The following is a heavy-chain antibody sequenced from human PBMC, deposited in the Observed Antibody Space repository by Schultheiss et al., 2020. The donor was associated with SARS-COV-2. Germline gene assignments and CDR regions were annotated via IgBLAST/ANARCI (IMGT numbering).Heavy chain of an antibody. V-gene: IGHV3-30*07. CDR1: GFNLRNYW. D-gene: IGHD6-19*01. CDR2: ISYDGSNK. J-gene: IGHJ6*03. Sequence: GGSLRLSCAASGFNLRNYWMDWVRQAPGKGLEWVAVISYDGSNKYYADSVKGRFTISRDNSKNTLYLQMNSLRAEDTAVYYCARSYSSGWPDYYYYYMDVWGKGTTVTVSS. CDR3: ARSYSSGWPDYYYYYMDV.